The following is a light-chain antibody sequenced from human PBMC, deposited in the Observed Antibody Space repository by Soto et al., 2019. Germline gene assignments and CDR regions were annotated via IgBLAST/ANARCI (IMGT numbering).Light chain of an antibody. J-gene: IGKJ2*02. CDR1: QGISSA. CDR3: QQYNNDPCN. Sequence: AIQLPQSPSSLSASVGDRVTITCRASQGISSALAWYQHKPGEAPKLLIYDASTLESEVPSRFIGSGSGSDFTLTISSLQPEDFATEYGQQYNNDPCNFGQGTKLEIK. CDR2: DAS. V-gene: IGKV1D-13*01.